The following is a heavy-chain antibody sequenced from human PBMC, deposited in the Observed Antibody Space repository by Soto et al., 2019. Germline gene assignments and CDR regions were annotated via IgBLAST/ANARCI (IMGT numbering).Heavy chain of an antibody. D-gene: IGHD2-2*02. CDR3: SREGGMRYCSSPSCYTAMAFDY. CDR2: ISSSGSTI. Sequence: GGSLRLSCAASGFTFSSYEMNWVRQAPGKGLEWVSYISSSGSTIYYADSVMGRFTISRDNAKNSLYLQMNSLRAEDTAVYYCSREGGMRYCSSPSCYTAMAFDYWGQGTLVTVSS. V-gene: IGHV3-48*03. J-gene: IGHJ4*02. CDR1: GFTFSSYE.